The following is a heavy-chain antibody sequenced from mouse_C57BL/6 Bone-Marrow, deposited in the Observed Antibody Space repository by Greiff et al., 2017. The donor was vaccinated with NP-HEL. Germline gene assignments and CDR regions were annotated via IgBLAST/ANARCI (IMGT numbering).Heavy chain of an antibody. CDR1: GFTFSDYY. V-gene: IGHV5-16*01. D-gene: IGHD1-1*01. Sequence: DVKLVESEGGLVQPGSSMKLSCTASGFTFSDYYMAWVRQVPEKGLEWVANINYDGSSTYYLDSLKSRFIISRDNAKNILYLQMSSLKSEDTATYYCARESSPYYYGSSYWYFDVWGTGTTVTVSS. J-gene: IGHJ1*03. CDR2: INYDGSST. CDR3: ARESSPYYYGSSYWYFDV.